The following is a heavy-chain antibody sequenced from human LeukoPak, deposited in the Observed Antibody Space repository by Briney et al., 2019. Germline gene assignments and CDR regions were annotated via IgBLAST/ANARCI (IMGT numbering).Heavy chain of an antibody. Sequence: PGGSLRLSCAASGFTFSSYAMHWVRQAPGKGLEYVSAISSNGGSTYYANSVKGRFTISRDNSKNTLYLQMGSLRAEDMAVYYCARDRRTGYSSGWYKGVPDYWGQGTLVTVSS. CDR2: ISSNGGST. J-gene: IGHJ4*02. CDR1: GFTFSSYA. CDR3: ARDRRTGYSSGWYKGVPDY. D-gene: IGHD6-19*01. V-gene: IGHV3-64*01.